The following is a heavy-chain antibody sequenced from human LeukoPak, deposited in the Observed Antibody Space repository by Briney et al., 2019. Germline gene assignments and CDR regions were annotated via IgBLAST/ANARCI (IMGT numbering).Heavy chain of an antibody. CDR1: GYTFTTYE. J-gene: IGHJ4*02. CDR3: ARGASRSFDY. Sequence: GASVKVSCTASGYTFTTYEIHWVRQASGQGLEWMGWMNPNNGNTGYTQKFQGSVTMNRSTSINTAYMDLSSLRSEDTAVYYCARGASRSFDYWGQGTLVAVSS. CDR2: MNPNNGNT. V-gene: IGHV1-8*02.